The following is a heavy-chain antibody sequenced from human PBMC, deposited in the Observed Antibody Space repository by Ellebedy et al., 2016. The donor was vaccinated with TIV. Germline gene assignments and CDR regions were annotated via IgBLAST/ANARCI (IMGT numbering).Heavy chain of an antibody. J-gene: IGHJ4*02. CDR2: VNQDGSGK. CDR3: AKDAFSRGDY. D-gene: IGHD3-3*02. CDR1: GITFSSYW. Sequence: PGGSLRLSCAASGITFSSYWMSWVRQAPGKGLEWVANVNQDGSGKNYANSVKGRFTISRDNAKNSLYLQMNSLRVEDTAVYYSAKDAFSRGDYWGQGTLVTVSS. V-gene: IGHV3-7*04.